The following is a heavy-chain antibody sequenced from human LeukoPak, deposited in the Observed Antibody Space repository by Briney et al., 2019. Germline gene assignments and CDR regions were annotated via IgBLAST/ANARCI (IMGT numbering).Heavy chain of an antibody. D-gene: IGHD3-16*01. CDR2: IKQDGSEK. V-gene: IGHV3-7*01. J-gene: IGHJ4*02. CDR3: ARDYRPRLAGGFDY. Sequence: GGSLRLSCAASGFTFSSYWMSWVRQAPGKGLEWVVNIKQDGSEKYYVDSVKGRFSISRDNAKNSLYLQMNSLRAEDTAVYYCARDYRPRLAGGFDYWGQGTLVTVSS. CDR1: GFTFSSYW.